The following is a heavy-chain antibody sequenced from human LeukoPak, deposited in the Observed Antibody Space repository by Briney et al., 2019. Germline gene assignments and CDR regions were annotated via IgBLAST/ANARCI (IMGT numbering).Heavy chain of an antibody. CDR1: GYTFTGYY. Sequence: ASVRVSCKASGYTFTGYYMHWVRQAPGQGLEWMGWINPNSGGTNYAQKFQGRVTMTRDTSISTAYMELSRLRSDDTAVYYCARGASSGWSPAYWGQGTLVTVSS. V-gene: IGHV1-2*02. D-gene: IGHD6-19*01. J-gene: IGHJ4*02. CDR3: ARGASSGWSPAY. CDR2: INPNSGGT.